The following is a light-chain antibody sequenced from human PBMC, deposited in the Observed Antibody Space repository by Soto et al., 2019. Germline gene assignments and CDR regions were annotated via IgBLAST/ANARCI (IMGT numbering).Light chain of an antibody. J-gene: IGKJ5*01. Sequence: DIHMTQSPSSLSASVGDRVSITCRASQSINNYLNWYQQKPGKAPKLLIYAASSLQGGVPSRFSGSGSGTDFTLTISSLQPEDFATYYCQQSYSTPMITFGQGTRLE. CDR2: AAS. CDR1: QSINNY. V-gene: IGKV1-39*01. CDR3: QQSYSTPMIT.